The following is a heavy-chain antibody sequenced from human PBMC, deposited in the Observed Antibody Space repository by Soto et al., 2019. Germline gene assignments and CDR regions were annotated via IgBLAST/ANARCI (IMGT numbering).Heavy chain of an antibody. CDR3: AKDLPYYDFWSGYSDYYYMDV. CDR2: ISGSGGST. V-gene: IGHV3-23*01. Sequence: EVQLLESGGGLVQPGGSLRLSCAASGFTFSSYAMSWVRQAPGKGLEWVSAISGSGGSTYYADSVKGRFTISRDNSKNTLYLQMNSLRAKDTAVYYCAKDLPYYDFWSGYSDYYYMDVWGKGTTVTVSS. J-gene: IGHJ6*03. CDR1: GFTFSSYA. D-gene: IGHD3-3*01.